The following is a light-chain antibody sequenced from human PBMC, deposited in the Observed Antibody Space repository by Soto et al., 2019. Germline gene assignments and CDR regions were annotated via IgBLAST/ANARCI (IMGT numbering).Light chain of an antibody. V-gene: IGKV3-15*01. J-gene: IGKJ1*01. CDR3: QQYNNWPQT. Sequence: EIVMTQSPATLSVSPGERATLSCSASQSVSSNLAWYQQKPGQAPRLLIYGASTRATGIPARFSGSRSGTEFTLAISSLQSEDFAVYYCQQYNNWPQTFGQGTKVEIK. CDR1: QSVSSN. CDR2: GAS.